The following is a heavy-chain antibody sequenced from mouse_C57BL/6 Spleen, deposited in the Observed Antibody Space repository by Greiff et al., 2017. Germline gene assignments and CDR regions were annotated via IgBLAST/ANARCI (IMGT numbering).Heavy chain of an antibody. D-gene: IGHD2-3*01. V-gene: IGHV8-12*01. CDR1: GFSLSTSGMG. J-gene: IGHJ2*01. CDR3: ARSGIYDGYFFDY. CDR2: IYWDDDK. Sequence: QVTLKVSVPGILQSSQTLSLTCSFSGFSLSTSGMGVSWIRQPSGKGLEWLAHIYWDDDKRYNPSLKSRLTISKDTSRNQVFLKITSVDTADTATYYCARSGIYDGYFFDYWGQGTTLTVSS.